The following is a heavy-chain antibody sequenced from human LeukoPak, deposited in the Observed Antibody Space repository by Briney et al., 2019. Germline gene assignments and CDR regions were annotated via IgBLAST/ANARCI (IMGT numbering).Heavy chain of an antibody. CDR2: ISWNSGSI. Sequence: GGSLRLSCAASGFAFSDYAMNWVRQAPGKGLEWVSGISWNSGSIGYADSVKGRFTISRDNAKNSLYLQMNSLRAEDTALYYCAKDMTAIGVYYFDYWGQGTLVTVSS. J-gene: IGHJ4*02. D-gene: IGHD5-18*01. V-gene: IGHV3-9*01. CDR1: GFAFSDYA. CDR3: AKDMTAIGVYYFDY.